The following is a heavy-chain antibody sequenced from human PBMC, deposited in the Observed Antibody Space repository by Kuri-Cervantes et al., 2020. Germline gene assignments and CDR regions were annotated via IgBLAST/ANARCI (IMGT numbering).Heavy chain of an antibody. D-gene: IGHD3-10*01. CDR3: ARYNTDRSGAFGI. CDR2: THSGGST. J-gene: IGHJ3*02. CDR1: GFTFSSYA. V-gene: IGHV3-23*01. Sequence: GESLKISCAASGFTFSSYAMSWVRQAPGKGLEWVSITHSGGSTYYADSVKGRFTISRDNSKNTLSLQMNSLRGEDTAVYYCARYNTDRSGAFGIWGQGTMVTVSS.